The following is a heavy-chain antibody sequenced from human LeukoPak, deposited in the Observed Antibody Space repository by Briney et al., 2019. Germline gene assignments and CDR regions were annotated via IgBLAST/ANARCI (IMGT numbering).Heavy chain of an antibody. D-gene: IGHD3-10*01. CDR3: AKDFRNPPNSIERLLWFRRDDFDI. V-gene: IGHV3-23*01. CDR2: ISGSGGTT. J-gene: IGHJ3*02. Sequence: GGSLRLSCAASGFTFSSYAMSWVRQAPGKGLEWVSAISGSGGTTYYADSVKGRFTISRDNSKNTLSLQMNSLRAEDTAIYYCAKDFRNPPNSIERLLWFRRDDFDIWGQGTRVTVSP. CDR1: GFTFSSYA.